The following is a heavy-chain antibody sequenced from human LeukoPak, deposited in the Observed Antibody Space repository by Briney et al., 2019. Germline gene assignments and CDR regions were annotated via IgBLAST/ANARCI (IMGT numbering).Heavy chain of an antibody. CDR2: ISWNSGSI. Sequence: GGSLRLSCAASGFTFDDYAMHWVRQAPGKGLEWVSGISWNSGSIGYADSVKGRITISRDNAKNSLYLQMNSLRAEDMALYYCAKDSSSSSFIYFQHWGQGTLVTVSS. V-gene: IGHV3-9*03. J-gene: IGHJ1*01. CDR3: AKDSSSSSFIYFQH. CDR1: GFTFDDYA. D-gene: IGHD6-6*01.